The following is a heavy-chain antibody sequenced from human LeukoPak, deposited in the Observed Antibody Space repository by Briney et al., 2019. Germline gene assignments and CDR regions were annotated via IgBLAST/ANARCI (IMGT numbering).Heavy chain of an antibody. D-gene: IGHD3-3*01. CDR3: ASQDKDFWSGYQRSFDY. CDR2: INPSGGST. CDR1: GYTFTSYY. J-gene: IGHJ4*02. Sequence: ASVKVSCKASGYTFTSYYMHWVRQAPGQGLEWMRIINPSGGSTSYAQKFQGRVTMTRDMSTSTVYMELSSLRSEDTAVYYCASQDKDFWSGYQRSFDYWGQGTLVTVSS. V-gene: IGHV1-46*01.